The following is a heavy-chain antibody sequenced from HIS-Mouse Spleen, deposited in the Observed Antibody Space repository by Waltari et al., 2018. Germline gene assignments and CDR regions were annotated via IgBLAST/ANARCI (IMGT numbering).Heavy chain of an antibody. Sequence: EVQLVESGGGLIQPGGSLRLSCAASGFTVSSNYMSWVRQAPGKGVEWGAVIYSGGSTYYADSVKGRFTSSRDNSKNTLYLQMNSLRAEDTAVYYCARGGLVAATLDAFDIWGQGTMVTVSS. CDR3: ARGGLVAATLDAFDI. D-gene: IGHD2-15*01. V-gene: IGHV3-53*01. CDR1: GFTVSSNY. J-gene: IGHJ3*02. CDR2: IYSGGST.